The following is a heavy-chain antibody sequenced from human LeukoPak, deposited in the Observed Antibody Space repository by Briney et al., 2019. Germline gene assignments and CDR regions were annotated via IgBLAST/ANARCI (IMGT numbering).Heavy chain of an antibody. J-gene: IGHJ5*02. V-gene: IGHV3-23*01. CDR2: ISGSGGST. Sequence: GGSLRLSCAVSGFTFSSYAMSWVRQAPGKGLEWVSAISGSGGSTYYADSVKGRFTISRDNSKNTLYLQMNSLRAEDTAVYYCAKDPTSTVNGGPWGQGTLVTVSS. CDR1: GFTFSSYA. CDR3: AKDPTSTVNGGP. D-gene: IGHD4-17*01.